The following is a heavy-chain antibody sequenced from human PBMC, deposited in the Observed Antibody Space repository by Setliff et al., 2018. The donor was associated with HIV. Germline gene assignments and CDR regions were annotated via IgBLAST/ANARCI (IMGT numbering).Heavy chain of an antibody. Sequence: SETLSLTCTVSGGSISTYYWSWIRQPPGKGLEWIGSIYFTGSSDNNPSLKSRVTISVDTTKNQFSLKMASVTAADTAVYYCARGPPGSSIGWYVGYWGQGTLVTVSS. CDR2: IYFTGSS. CDR1: GGSISTYY. V-gene: IGHV4-59*01. J-gene: IGHJ4*02. D-gene: IGHD6-19*01. CDR3: ARGPPGSSIGWYVGY.